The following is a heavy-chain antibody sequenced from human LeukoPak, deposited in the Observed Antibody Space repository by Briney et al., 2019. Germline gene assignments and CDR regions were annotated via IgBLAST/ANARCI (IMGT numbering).Heavy chain of an antibody. V-gene: IGHV3-43*02. CDR3: ATWAFYHSLDV. CDR1: GFTLGAFA. CDR2: IDKDGRKT. J-gene: IGHJ6*02. Sequence: GGSLRLSCAASGFTLGAFAMHWVRQAPGKGLEWVSLIDKDGRKTYYADSVRGRFTISRDNSKNSLYLQMTSLRTEDTALYYCATWAFYHSLDVWGQGATVTVSS. D-gene: IGHD1-26*01.